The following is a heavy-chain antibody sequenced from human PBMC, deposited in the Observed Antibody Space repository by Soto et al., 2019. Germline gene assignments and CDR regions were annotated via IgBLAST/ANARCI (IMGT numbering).Heavy chain of an antibody. Sequence: ASVKVSCKASGYAFTSYDINWVRQATGQGPEWMGWMNSKTGNTGYAEKFQGRVTMTRNTSISTAYMELSGLRSDDTAVYYCARGGDYGDFTKNWDYFDYWGQGTLVTVSS. J-gene: IGHJ4*02. D-gene: IGHD4-17*01. CDR1: GYAFTSYD. CDR2: MNSKTGNT. CDR3: ARGGDYGDFTKNWDYFDY. V-gene: IGHV1-8*01.